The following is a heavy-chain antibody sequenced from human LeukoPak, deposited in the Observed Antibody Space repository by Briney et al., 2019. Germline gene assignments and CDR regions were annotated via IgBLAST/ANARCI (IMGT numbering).Heavy chain of an antibody. D-gene: IGHD2-21*02. V-gene: IGHV1-8*01. Sequence: ASVKVSCKASGYTFTMYYIHWVRQATGQGLEWMGWMNPNSGNTGYAQKFQGRVTMTRNTSISTAYMELSSLRSEDTAVYYCAGRATADSADWFDPWGQGTLVTVSS. CDR3: AGRATADSADWFDP. CDR2: MNPNSGNT. J-gene: IGHJ5*02. CDR1: GYTFTMYY.